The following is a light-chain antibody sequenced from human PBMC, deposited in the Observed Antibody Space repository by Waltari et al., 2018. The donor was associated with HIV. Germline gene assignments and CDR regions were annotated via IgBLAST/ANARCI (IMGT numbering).Light chain of an antibody. CDR3: LHYNYSPWT. Sequence: IQVTPSPSSLSASIGDRVPITCRTSQNIGNKLGWYQQRPGQAPKRLRYDVFILQDGVPPKFSGRGSGTEFTLTISSLQPDDFATYYCLHYNYSPWTFGQGTKVEI. V-gene: IGKV1-17*01. CDR1: QNIGNK. CDR2: DVF. J-gene: IGKJ1*01.